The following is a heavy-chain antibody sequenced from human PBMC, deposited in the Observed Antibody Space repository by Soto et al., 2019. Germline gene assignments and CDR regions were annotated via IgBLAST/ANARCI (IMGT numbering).Heavy chain of an antibody. CDR1: GASVSSPTYY. V-gene: IGHV4-61*01. D-gene: IGHD3-10*01. Sequence: PSETLSLTCTVSGASVSSPTYYWNWIRQPPGKPLEWIGYIYYSGSTNYNPSLKSRVTISLDTSNDQFSLKLSSVTAADTAVYYCAREGSPSGITMVRGVIGYFDYWGQGTLVTVSS. CDR3: AREGSPSGITMVRGVIGYFDY. J-gene: IGHJ4*02. CDR2: IYYSGST.